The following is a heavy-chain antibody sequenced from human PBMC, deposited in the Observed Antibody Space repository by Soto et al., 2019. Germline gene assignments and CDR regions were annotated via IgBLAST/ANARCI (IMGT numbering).Heavy chain of an antibody. CDR1: GFTFSSYG. J-gene: IGHJ4*02. CDR2: IWYDGSNK. V-gene: IGHV3-33*01. CDR3: ARDQLYSSSWSDY. D-gene: IGHD6-13*01. Sequence: QVQLVESGGGVVQPGRSLRLSCAASGFTFSSYGMHWVRQAPGKGLEWVAVIWYDGSNKYYADSVKGRFTIYRDNSKNTLYLQMNSLRAEDTAVYYCARDQLYSSSWSDYWGQGTLVSVSS.